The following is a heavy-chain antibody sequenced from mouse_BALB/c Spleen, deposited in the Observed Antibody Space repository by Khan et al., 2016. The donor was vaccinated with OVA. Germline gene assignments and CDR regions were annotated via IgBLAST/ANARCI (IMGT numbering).Heavy chain of an antibody. D-gene: IGHD2-10*01. CDR3: ARQPYYHYNIMDY. J-gene: IGHJ4*01. CDR2: IWSDGST. Sequence: QVQLKESGPGLVAPSQNLSITCTISGFSLTNYGIHWVRQPPGKGLEWLVVIWSDGSTTYNSALKSRLTISKDNSKSQVFLKMNSLQTDDTAMYCCARQPYYHYNIMDYWGQGTSVTVSS. CDR1: GFSLTNYG. V-gene: IGHV2-6-1*01.